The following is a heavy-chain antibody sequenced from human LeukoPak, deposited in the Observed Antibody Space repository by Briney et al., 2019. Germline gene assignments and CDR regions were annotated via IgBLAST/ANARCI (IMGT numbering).Heavy chain of an antibody. CDR2: IKQDGSEK. CDR3: TRLMVRGYFDY. V-gene: IGHV3-7*01. D-gene: IGHD3-10*01. CDR1: GFTFSSYW. J-gene: IGHJ4*02. Sequence: GGSLRLSCAASGFTFSSYWMSWVRQAPGKGLEWVANIKQDGSEKYYVDSVKGRFTISRDNAKNSLYLQMNSLRAEDTAVYYCTRLMVRGYFDYWGQGTLVTVSS.